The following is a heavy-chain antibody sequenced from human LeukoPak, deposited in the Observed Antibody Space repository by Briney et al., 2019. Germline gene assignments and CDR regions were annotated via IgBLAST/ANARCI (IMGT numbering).Heavy chain of an antibody. V-gene: IGHV3-53*01. CDR2: IYNTGET. J-gene: IGHJ4*02. CDR3: AKWYCTTSTCYYDY. D-gene: IGHD2-8*01. Sequence: PGGSLRLSCAASGFTVNNNYMSWVRQAPGKGLEWVSFIYNTGETYYLDSVKGRFTISRDNSKNMLYLQMHSLRADDTAVYYRAKWYCTTSTCYYDYWGQGTLVTVSS. CDR1: GFTVNNNY.